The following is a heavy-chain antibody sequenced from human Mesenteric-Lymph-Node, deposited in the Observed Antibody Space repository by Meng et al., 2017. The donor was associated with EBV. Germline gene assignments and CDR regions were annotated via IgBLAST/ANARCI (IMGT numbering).Heavy chain of an antibody. D-gene: IGHD1-26*01. V-gene: IGHV1-18*01. CDR3: ARDRATYHNWFDP. J-gene: IGHJ5*02. CDR2: ISAYNGNT. Sequence: QVQSGPEVEKPGASVLVSCNASCYAFTSDGIRWVRQAPGQGREWMGWISAYNGNTNYAQKLQGRVTMNTDTSTSTDYMEQRSVRSDDAAVYYCARDRATYHNWFDPWGQGTLVTVSS. CDR1: CYAFTSDG.